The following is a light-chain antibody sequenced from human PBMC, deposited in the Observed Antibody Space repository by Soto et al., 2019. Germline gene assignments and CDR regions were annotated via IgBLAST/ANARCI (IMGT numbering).Light chain of an antibody. J-gene: IGKJ1*01. CDR1: ETIRGL. Sequence: IVLTQSPATLSLSPGERATLSCRASETIRGLLAWYQQRPGQPPRLLSSGASSRATGIPDRFSGSGSGTDFTLTISRLEPEDFAVFYCQQYGTSPPTFGQGTKVDIK. CDR3: QQYGTSPPT. V-gene: IGKV3-20*01. CDR2: GAS.